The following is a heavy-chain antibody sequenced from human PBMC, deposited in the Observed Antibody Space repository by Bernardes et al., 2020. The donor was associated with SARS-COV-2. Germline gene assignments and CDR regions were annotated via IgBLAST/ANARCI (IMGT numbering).Heavy chain of an antibody. CDR3: ARPFLFESTFDI. CDR2: ISYDGSIK. J-gene: IGHJ3*02. Sequence: GGSLRLSCAASGFNFFNYAIHWVRQAPGKGLEWVSFISYDGSIKEYADSVRGRFSISRDNSKDTLYLQMNSLRPDDTAVYYCARPFLFESTFDIWGQGTMVTVSS. CDR1: GFNFFNYA. V-gene: IGHV3-30*01.